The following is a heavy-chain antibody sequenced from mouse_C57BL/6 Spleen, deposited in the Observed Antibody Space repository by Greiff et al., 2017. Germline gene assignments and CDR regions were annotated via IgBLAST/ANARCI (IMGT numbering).Heavy chain of an antibody. CDR2: IYPGSGNT. CDR3: ARGFAY. CDR1: GYTFTDYY. V-gene: IGHV1-76*01. J-gene: IGHJ3*01. Sequence: VQVVESGAELVRPGASVKLSCKASGYTFTDYYINWVKQRPGQGLEWIARIYPGSGNTYYNEKFKGKATLTAEKSSSTAYMQLSSLTSEDSAVYFCARGFAYWGQGTLVTVSA.